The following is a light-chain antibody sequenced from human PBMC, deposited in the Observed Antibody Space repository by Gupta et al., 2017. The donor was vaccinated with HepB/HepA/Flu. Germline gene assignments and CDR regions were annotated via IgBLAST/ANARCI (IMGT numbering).Light chain of an antibody. CDR1: SSNIGAGND. Sequence: QSFLTQPPSMPGAPGQRVTISCTGSSSNIGAGNDVHWYQQFPGTAPKMLIYAYTNRPSGVPDRFSGSKSGTSASLAITGLQAEDEADYYCQSFDNSLRGTVFGTGTKVTVL. J-gene: IGLJ1*01. CDR2: AYT. V-gene: IGLV1-40*01. CDR3: QSFDNSLRGTV.